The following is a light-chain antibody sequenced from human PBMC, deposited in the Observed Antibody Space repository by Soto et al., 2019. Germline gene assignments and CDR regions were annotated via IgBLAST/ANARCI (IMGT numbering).Light chain of an antibody. J-gene: IGKJ5*01. CDR3: QQRQYWPPIT. CDR2: DAS. V-gene: IGKV3-11*01. CDR1: LSVSSY. Sequence: IVVTQSPPTLSLCPVERATLSFITSLSVSSYLAWYQQKPGQAPRLLIYDASNRATGIPARFTGSGSGTDFNLTISTLEPEDFAVYYCQQRQYWPPITFGQGTRLEIK.